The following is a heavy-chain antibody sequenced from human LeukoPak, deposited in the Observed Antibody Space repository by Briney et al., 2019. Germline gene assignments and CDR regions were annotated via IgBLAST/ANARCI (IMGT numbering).Heavy chain of an antibody. CDR2: IDCWETT. V-gene: IGHV4-59*12. J-gene: IGHJ4*02. Sequence: WDTLSLTCSVSGGSFTTYYGSWIRQPGGRGGEWLGHIDCWETTNYNPSLKSRVTISVDTPNNQFSVEPTSVARADTAVYYCARVRLSKYQLLSFVGYFDYWGQGTLVTVSS. D-gene: IGHD2-2*01. CDR3: ARVRLSKYQLLSFVGYFDY. CDR1: GGSFTTYY.